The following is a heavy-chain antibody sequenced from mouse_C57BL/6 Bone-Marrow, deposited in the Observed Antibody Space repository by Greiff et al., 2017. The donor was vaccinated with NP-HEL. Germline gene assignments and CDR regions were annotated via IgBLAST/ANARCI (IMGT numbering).Heavy chain of an antibody. CDR1: GFTFSSYG. V-gene: IGHV5-6*02. CDR2: ISSGGSYT. Sequence: EVKLMESGGDLVKPGGSLKLSCAASGFTFSSYGMSWVRQTPDKRLEWVATISSGGSYTYYPDSVKGRCTISRDNAKNTLYLQMISLKSEDTSMYYCAGRGYDYDYWGQGTTLTVSS. D-gene: IGHD2-4*01. CDR3: AGRGYDYDY. J-gene: IGHJ2*01.